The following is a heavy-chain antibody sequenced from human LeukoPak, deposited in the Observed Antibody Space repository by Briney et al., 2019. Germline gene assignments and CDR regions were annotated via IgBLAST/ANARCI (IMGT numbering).Heavy chain of an antibody. V-gene: IGHV3-23*01. D-gene: IGHD2-2*01. CDR1: GFTFSSYA. CDR3: ARDFQSVVPAANDY. Sequence: GGSLRLSCAASGFTFSSYAMSWVRQAPGKGLEWVSAISGSGGSTYYADSVKGRFTISRDNSKNTLYLQMNSLRAEDTAVYYCARDFQSVVPAANDYWGQGTLVTVSS. J-gene: IGHJ4*02. CDR2: ISGSGGST.